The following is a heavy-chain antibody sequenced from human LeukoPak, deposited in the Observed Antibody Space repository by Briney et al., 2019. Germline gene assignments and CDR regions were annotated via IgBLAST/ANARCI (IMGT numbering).Heavy chain of an antibody. CDR2: IYSGGST. D-gene: IGHD6-19*01. CDR1: GFTVSSNY. CDR3: ARDLGLGRGWYGGDF. V-gene: IGHV3-66*02. J-gene: IGHJ4*02. Sequence: GGSLRLSCAASGFTVSSNYMSWVRQAPGKGLEWVSVIYSGGSTYYADSVKGRFTLSRDNSKYTVYLQMNSLTAEDTAVYYCARDLGLGRGWYGGDFWGQGTLVTVSS.